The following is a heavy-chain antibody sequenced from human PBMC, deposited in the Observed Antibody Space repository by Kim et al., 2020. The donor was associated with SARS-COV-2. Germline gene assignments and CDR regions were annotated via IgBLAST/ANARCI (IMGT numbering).Heavy chain of an antibody. D-gene: IGHD1-26*01. J-gene: IGHJ4*02. CDR1: GFTVSSNY. CDR2: IYSGGST. V-gene: IGHV3-53*01. Sequence: GGSLRLSCAASGFTVSSNYMSWVRQAPGKGLEWVSVIYSGGSTYYADSVKGRFTISRDNSKNTLYLQMNSLRAEDTAVYYCARDLYSGSYQVFDYWGQGTLVTVSS. CDR3: ARDLYSGSYQVFDY.